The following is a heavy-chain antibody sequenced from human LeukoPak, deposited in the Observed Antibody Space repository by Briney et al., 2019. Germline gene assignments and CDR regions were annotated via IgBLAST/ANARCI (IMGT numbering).Heavy chain of an antibody. Sequence: ASVKVSCKASGYTFSSYDINWVRQATGQGLEWMGWISAYNGNTNYAQKLQGRVTMTTDTSTSTVYMELRSLRSDDTAVYYCARTIVVVTADYFDYWGQETLVTVSS. CDR1: GYTFSSYD. CDR3: ARTIVVVTADYFDY. CDR2: ISAYNGNT. J-gene: IGHJ4*02. D-gene: IGHD2-21*02. V-gene: IGHV1-18*01.